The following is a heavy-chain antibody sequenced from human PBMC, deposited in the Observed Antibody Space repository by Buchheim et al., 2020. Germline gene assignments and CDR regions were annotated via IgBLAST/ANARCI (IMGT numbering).Heavy chain of an antibody. Sequence: QVQLVESGGGVVQPGRSLRLSCAASGFTFSSYGMHWVRQAPGKGLEWVAVISYDGSNKYYADSVKGRFTISSDNSKNTLYLQMNSLISEYTAVYYCAKDLVRGVYRILCDYWGQGTL. D-gene: IGHD3-10*01. J-gene: IGHJ4*02. CDR1: GFTFSSYG. CDR2: ISYDGSNK. CDR3: AKDLVRGVYRILCDY. V-gene: IGHV3-30*18.